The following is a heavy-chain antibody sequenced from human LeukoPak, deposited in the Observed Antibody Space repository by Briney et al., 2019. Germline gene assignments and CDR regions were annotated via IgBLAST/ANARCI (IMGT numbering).Heavy chain of an antibody. V-gene: IGHV3-30*19. CDR3: ARDTGYGDYGVCDS. CDR2: ISYDGSNK. J-gene: IGHJ4*02. Sequence: GGSLRLSCAASGFTFSSNGMHWVRQAPGKGLEWVAVISYDGSNKYYADSVKGRFTISRDNSKNTLYLQMNSLRAEDTAVYYCARDTGYGDYGVCDSWGQGTLVTVSS. D-gene: IGHD4-17*01. CDR1: GFTFSSNG.